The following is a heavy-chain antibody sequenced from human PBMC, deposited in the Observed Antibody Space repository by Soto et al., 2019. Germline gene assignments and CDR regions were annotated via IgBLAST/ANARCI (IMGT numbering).Heavy chain of an antibody. CDR1: GGTSISGGYC. CDR3: AVLAARGPTYYYYYMDV. J-gene: IGHJ6*03. Sequence: PLETLPLTCTVSGGTSISGGYCWSWIRKHPGKGLEWIGYIYYSGSTYYNPSLKSRVTISVDTSKNQFSLKLSSVTAADTAVYYCAVLAARGPTYYYYYMDVWGKGTTVTSP. D-gene: IGHD6-6*01. V-gene: IGHV4-31*02. CDR2: IYYSGST.